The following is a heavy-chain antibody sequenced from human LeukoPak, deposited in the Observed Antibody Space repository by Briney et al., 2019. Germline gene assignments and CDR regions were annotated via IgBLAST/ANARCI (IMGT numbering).Heavy chain of an antibody. CDR3: ARSPVPYYYDSSGYNWFDP. Sequence: PSETLSLTCTVSGGSISSYYWSWIRQPPGKGLEWIGYIYYSGSTNYNPSLKSRVTISVDTSKNQFPLKLSSVTAADTAVYYCARSPVPYYYDSSGYNWFDPWGQGTLVSVSS. D-gene: IGHD3-22*01. J-gene: IGHJ5*02. V-gene: IGHV4-59*01. CDR1: GGSISSYY. CDR2: IYYSGST.